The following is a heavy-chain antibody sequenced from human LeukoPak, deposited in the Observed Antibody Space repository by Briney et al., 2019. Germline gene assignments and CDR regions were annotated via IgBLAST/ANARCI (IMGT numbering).Heavy chain of an antibody. Sequence: SETLSLTCTVSGYSISSGYYWGWIRQPPGKGLEWIGSIYHSGSTYYNPSLKSRVTISVDTSKNQFSLKLSSVTAADTAVYYCARHAWFDPWGQGTLVTVSS. CDR2: IYHSGST. J-gene: IGHJ5*02. CDR1: GYSISSGYY. V-gene: IGHV4-38-2*02. CDR3: ARHAWFDP.